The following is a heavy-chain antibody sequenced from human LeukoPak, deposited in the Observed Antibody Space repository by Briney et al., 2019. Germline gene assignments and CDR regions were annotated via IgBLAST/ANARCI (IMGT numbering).Heavy chain of an antibody. CDR1: GFTFNSYW. CDR2: ISSSSTYI. CDR3: ARTSGGFDY. Sequence: PGGSLRLSCAASGFTFNSYWMHWVRQAPGKGLEWVSSISSSSTYIYYADSVKGRFTISRDNAKNSLYLQMDSLRAEDTAVYYCARTSGGFDYWGQGTLVTVSS. D-gene: IGHD1-26*01. V-gene: IGHV3-21*01. J-gene: IGHJ4*02.